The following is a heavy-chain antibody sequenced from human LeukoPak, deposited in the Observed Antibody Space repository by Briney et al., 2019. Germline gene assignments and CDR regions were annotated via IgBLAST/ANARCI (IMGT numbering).Heavy chain of an antibody. Sequence: SETLSLTCAVYGGSFSGYYWSWIRQPPGKGLEWIGEINHGGSTNYNPSLKSRVTISVDTSKNQFSLKLSSVTAADTAVYYCARGSTIFGVAPGSFDYWGQGTLVTVSS. D-gene: IGHD3-3*01. CDR3: ARGSTIFGVAPGSFDY. CDR2: INHGGST. CDR1: GGSFSGYY. J-gene: IGHJ4*02. V-gene: IGHV4-34*01.